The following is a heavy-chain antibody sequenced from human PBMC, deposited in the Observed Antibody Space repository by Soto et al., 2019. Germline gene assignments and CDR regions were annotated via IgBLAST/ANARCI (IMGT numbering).Heavy chain of an antibody. V-gene: IGHV3-23*01. CDR1: GFNFGAYA. CDR2: ISGSSSGT. CDR3: AKDRSENFWVYYYAMDV. D-gene: IGHD6-19*01. J-gene: IGHJ6*02. Sequence: EARLLESGGGLIQPGGSLRLSCEASGFNFGAYAMSWVRQVTGKGLDWVSGISGSSSGTYYTDSVKGRFTISRDNPKNTVYLQMNSLRGEDTAVYYCAKDRSENFWVYYYAMDVWGQGTAVTVSS.